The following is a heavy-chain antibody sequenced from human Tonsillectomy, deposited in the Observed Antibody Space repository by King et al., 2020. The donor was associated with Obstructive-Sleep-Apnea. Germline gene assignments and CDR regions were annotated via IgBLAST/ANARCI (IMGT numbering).Heavy chain of an antibody. CDR2: IRCDGSNE. CDR3: AKDNSNWSFDY. V-gene: IGHV3-30*02. Sequence: VHLVESGGGVVQPGGSLRLSCSASGFTFSSSGMDLVRQAPGKVLEWVTFIRCDGSNEYYADSVKGRFSVSRDNSKNALFLQMNNLRAEDTAVYYCAKDNSNWSFDYWGQGILVTVSS. CDR1: GFTFSSSG. D-gene: IGHD6-6*01. J-gene: IGHJ4*02.